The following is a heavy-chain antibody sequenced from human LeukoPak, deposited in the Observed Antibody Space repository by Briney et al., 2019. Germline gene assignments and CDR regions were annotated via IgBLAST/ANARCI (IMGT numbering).Heavy chain of an antibody. V-gene: IGHV1-46*01. Sequence: GASVKVSCKASGYTVTSYYMHWVRQAPGQGLGWMGIINPNGGSTNYAQKFQGRVTMTRDTSTSTVYMEVSSLASEDTAVYYCARGGVWNRYFDLWGRGTLVTVSS. D-gene: IGHD1-1*01. J-gene: IGHJ2*01. CDR3: ARGGVWNRYFDL. CDR1: GYTVTSYY. CDR2: INPNGGST.